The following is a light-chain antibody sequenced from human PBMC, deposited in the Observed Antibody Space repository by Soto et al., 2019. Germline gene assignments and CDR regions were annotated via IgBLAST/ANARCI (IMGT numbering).Light chain of an antibody. V-gene: IGKV3-11*01. Sequence: EILLTQSPATLSLSPGERATLSCSASQSVSSNLAWYQQKPGQAPRLLISDASNRATGIPARFSGSGSGTDFTLTSSSLVPEDFAVYYCQQRSNWPLTFGGGTKVVIK. CDR3: QQRSNWPLT. J-gene: IGKJ4*01. CDR2: DAS. CDR1: QSVSSN.